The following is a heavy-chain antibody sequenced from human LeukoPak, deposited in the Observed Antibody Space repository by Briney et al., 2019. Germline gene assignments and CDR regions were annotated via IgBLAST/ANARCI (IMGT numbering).Heavy chain of an antibody. CDR1: GFTFSSYG. J-gene: IGHJ4*02. Sequence: GGSLRLSCAASGFTFSSYGMHWVRQAPGKGLEWVTFIRYDGGNKYYADSVKGRFTTSRDNSKNTLYLQMNSLRAEDTAVYYCAKSDSSSWYTAIYYFDYWGQGTLVTVSS. D-gene: IGHD6-13*01. V-gene: IGHV3-30*02. CDR2: IRYDGGNK. CDR3: AKSDSSSWYTAIYYFDY.